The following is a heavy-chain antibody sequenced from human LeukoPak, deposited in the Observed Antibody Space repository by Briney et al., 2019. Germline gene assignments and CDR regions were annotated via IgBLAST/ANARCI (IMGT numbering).Heavy chain of an antibody. CDR1: GFTFSSYG. V-gene: IGHV3-30*18. CDR2: ISYDGSNK. J-gene: IGHJ4*02. CDR3: ANWGSGSYYNVSGDY. Sequence: GGSLRLSCEASGFTFSSYGMHWVRQAPGKGLEWVALISYDGSNKYYADSVKGRFTISRDNSKNTLYLQMNSLRAEDTAVYYCANWGSGSYYNVSGDYWGQGTLVTVSS. D-gene: IGHD3-10*01.